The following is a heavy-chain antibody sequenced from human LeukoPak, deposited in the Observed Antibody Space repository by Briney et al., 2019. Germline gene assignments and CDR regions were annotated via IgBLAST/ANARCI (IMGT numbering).Heavy chain of an antibody. CDR1: GYSINSGYY. D-gene: IGHD1-1*01. Sequence: SETLSLTCAVSGYSINSGYYWGWIRQPPGKGLEWIVSISHGGSTYYNPALKSRVTTSVDTSKNQFSLKLTSVTAAVTAVYYCARVMERGPNWFDPWGQGTLVTVSS. V-gene: IGHV4-38-2*01. J-gene: IGHJ5*02. CDR2: ISHGGST. CDR3: ARVMERGPNWFDP.